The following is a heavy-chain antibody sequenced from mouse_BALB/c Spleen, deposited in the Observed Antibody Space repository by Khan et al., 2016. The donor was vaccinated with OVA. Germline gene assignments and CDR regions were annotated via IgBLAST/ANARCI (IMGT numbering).Heavy chain of an antibody. CDR3: ARGGAGIYRNDGGAMDY. D-gene: IGHD2-12*01. J-gene: IGHJ4*01. CDR1: GYTFTTAG. V-gene: IGHV9-4*02. Sequence: QIQLVQSGPELKKPGETVRISCKASGYTFTTAGMQWVQKMPGKGLKWIGWINTHSGVPKYAEDFKGRFAFSLETSASIGYLQITNLKNEDTATYFCARGGAGIYRNDGGAMDYWGQGTSVTVSS. CDR2: INTHSGVP.